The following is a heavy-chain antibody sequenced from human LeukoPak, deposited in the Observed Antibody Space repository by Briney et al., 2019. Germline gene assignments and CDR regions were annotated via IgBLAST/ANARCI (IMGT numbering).Heavy chain of an antibody. Sequence: SETLSLTCAVSGYSISSGYYWSWIRQPPVKGLEWIGEINHSGSTNYNPSLKSRVTISVDTSKNQFSLKLSSVTAADTAVYYCARGGRYYDSSGYLKSGLDYWGQGTLVTVSS. V-gene: IGHV4-34*01. CDR3: ARGGRYYDSSGYLKSGLDY. CDR2: INHSGST. J-gene: IGHJ4*02. D-gene: IGHD3-22*01. CDR1: GYSISSGYY.